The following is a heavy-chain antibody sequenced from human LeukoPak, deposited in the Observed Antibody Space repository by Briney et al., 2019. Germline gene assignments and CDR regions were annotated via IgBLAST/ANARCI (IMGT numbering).Heavy chain of an antibody. V-gene: IGHV3-74*01. Sequence: GGSLRLSCAASGFTFSNYWMHWVRQAPGKGLVWVSHINSDGINTSYADSVKGRFTISRDNAKNTLNLQMNSLRAEDTAVYYCARDLGQYYDTSDNWFDPWGQGTLVTVSS. CDR3: ARDLGQYYDTSDNWFDP. CDR1: GFTFSNYW. J-gene: IGHJ5*02. D-gene: IGHD3-22*01. CDR2: INSDGINT.